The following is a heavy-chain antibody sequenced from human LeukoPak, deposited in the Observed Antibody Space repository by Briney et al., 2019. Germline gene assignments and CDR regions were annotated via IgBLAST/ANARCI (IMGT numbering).Heavy chain of an antibody. V-gene: IGHV3-23*01. CDR2: ISGSVGST. Sequence: GRSLRLSCAASAFTFSSYAMSWVRQAPGKGLEWVSAISGSVGSTYYADSVKGRFTISRDNSKNTLYLQMNSLRAEDTAVYYCAKLHLDYDFWSGYYTGYYYYMDVWGKGTTVTVSS. CDR3: AKLHLDYDFWSGYYTGYYYYMDV. J-gene: IGHJ6*03. CDR1: AFTFSSYA. D-gene: IGHD3-3*01.